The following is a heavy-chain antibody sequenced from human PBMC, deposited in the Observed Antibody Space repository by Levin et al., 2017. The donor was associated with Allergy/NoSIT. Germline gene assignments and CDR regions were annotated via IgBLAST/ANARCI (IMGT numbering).Heavy chain of an antibody. V-gene: IGHV5-51*01. CDR3: AIPVGTNGVNDAFDI. CDR1: GYSFTSYW. Sequence: GESLKISCKGSGYSFTSYWIGWVRQMPGKGLEWMGIIYPGDSDTRYSPSFQGQVTISADKSISTAYLQWSSLKASDTAMYYCAIPVGTNGVNDAFDIWGQGTMVTVSS. J-gene: IGHJ3*02. D-gene: IGHD2-8*01. CDR2: IYPGDSDT.